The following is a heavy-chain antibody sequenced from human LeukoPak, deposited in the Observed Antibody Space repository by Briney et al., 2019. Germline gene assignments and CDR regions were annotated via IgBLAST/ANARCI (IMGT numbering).Heavy chain of an antibody. Sequence: GGSLRLSCAASGFTFSSYSMNWVRQAPGKGLEWVSSISSSSSYIYYADSVKGRFTISRDNAKNSLYLQMNSLGAEDTAVYYCARDAQWLVPEGYYYYMDVWGKGTTVNVSS. J-gene: IGHJ6*03. CDR3: ARDAQWLVPEGYYYYMDV. V-gene: IGHV3-21*01. CDR1: GFTFSSYS. CDR2: ISSSSSYI. D-gene: IGHD6-19*01.